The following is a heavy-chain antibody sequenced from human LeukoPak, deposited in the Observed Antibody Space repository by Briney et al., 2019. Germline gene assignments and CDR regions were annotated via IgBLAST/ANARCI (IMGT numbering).Heavy chain of an antibody. D-gene: IGHD6-19*01. Sequence: GGSLRLSCAASGFTFSSYSMNWVRQAPGKGLEWVSSISSSSYIYYADSVKGRFTISRDNAKNSLYLQMNSLRAEDTAVHYCARVQQWLVLDYWGQGTLVTVSS. J-gene: IGHJ4*02. V-gene: IGHV3-21*01. CDR3: ARVQQWLVLDY. CDR2: ISSSSYI. CDR1: GFTFSSYS.